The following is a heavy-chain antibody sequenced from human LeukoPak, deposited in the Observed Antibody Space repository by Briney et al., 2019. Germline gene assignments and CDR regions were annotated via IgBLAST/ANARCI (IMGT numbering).Heavy chain of an antibody. CDR2: TSHDGNV. J-gene: IGHJ4*02. V-gene: IGHV4-39*07. Sequence: SETLSLTCAVSGGSISSSSYYWGWIRQPPGKGLEWIGQTSHDGNVDYTPSLKSRVTISVDKSKNQLSLKLNSVTAADSAVYYCAKHGGRYFDSWGQGTLVTVSS. CDR1: GGSISSSSYY. CDR3: AKHGGRYFDS. D-gene: IGHD3-10*01.